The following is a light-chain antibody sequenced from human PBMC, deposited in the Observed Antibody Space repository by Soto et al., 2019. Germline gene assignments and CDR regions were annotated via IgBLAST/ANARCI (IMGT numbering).Light chain of an antibody. CDR3: SSYTSTSTLYV. CDR1: SSDLGGYNY. Sequence: QSALTQPASVSGSPGQSITISCTGTSSDLGGYNYVSWYQQLPGKVPKLIIYDVSNRPSGVSDRLSGSKSGNAASLTISGLEAEDEADYYCSSYTSTSTLYVFGTGTKLTVL. CDR2: DVS. V-gene: IGLV2-14*03. J-gene: IGLJ1*01.